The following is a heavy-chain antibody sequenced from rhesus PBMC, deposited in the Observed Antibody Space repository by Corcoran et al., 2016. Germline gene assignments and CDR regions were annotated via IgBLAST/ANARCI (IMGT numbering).Heavy chain of an antibody. Sequence: QVQLQESGPGLVKPSETLSLTCAVSGGSISSNYWSWFRQSPGKGLEWIVYIYGWKVSTSYNPSRKSRGTSSTDTSKNQFSLKLSSVTAADTAVYFCARALYYADYWGQGVRVTFSS. CDR2: IYGWKVST. J-gene: IGHJ4*01. D-gene: IGHD3-28*01. CDR3: ARALYYADY. CDR1: GGSISSNY. V-gene: IGHV4-147*01.